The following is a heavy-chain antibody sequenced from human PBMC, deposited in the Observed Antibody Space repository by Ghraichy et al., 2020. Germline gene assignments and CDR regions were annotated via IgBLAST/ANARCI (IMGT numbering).Heavy chain of an antibody. V-gene: IGHV1-69*04. Sequence: SVKVSCKASGGTFSNYAISWVRQAPGQGLEWVGRIIPILGMTNFAQKFQDRITITADKSTNTAYMELSGLRSEDTAVYYCARDIPGDHFWNDYYIRYFDYWGQGTLVTVSS. CDR2: IIPILGMT. J-gene: IGHJ4*02. D-gene: IGHD3-3*02. CDR3: ARDIPGDHFWNDYYIRYFDY. CDR1: GGTFSNYA.